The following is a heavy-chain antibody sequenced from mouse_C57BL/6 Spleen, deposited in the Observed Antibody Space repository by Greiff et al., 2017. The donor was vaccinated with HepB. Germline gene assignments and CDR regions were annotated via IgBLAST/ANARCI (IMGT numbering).Heavy chain of an antibody. CDR2: IYPCSGST. CDR1: GYTFTSYW. CDR3: ARWDYYAMDY. J-gene: IGHJ4*01. Sequence: VQLQQPGAELVQPGASVKMSCKASGYTFTSYWITWLKQRPGHGLEWIGDIYPCSGSTNYNEKFKSKATLTVDPSSSTAYMQLSGLTSEDSAVYYCARWDYYAMDYWGQGTSVTVSS. V-gene: IGHV1-55*01.